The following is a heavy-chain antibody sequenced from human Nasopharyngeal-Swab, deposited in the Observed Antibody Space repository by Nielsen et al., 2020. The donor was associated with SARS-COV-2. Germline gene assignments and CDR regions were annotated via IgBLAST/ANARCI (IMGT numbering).Heavy chain of an antibody. CDR1: GYTFTSYG. V-gene: IGHV1-18*01. J-gene: IGHJ6*02. Sequence: ASVKVSCKASGYTFTSYGVNWVRQAPGQGLEWVGWISAHNGDTNYAQKLQGRVTMTTDTSTGTAYMELRSLRSDDTGVYYCARRGVVGDHEIYYYYGMDVWGQGTTVTVSS. CDR2: ISAHNGDT. D-gene: IGHD3-10*01. CDR3: ARRGVVGDHEIYYYYGMDV.